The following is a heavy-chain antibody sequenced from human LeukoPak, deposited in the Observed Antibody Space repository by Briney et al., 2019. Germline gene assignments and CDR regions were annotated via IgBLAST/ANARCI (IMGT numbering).Heavy chain of an antibody. J-gene: IGHJ4*02. CDR2: ISYDGSNK. D-gene: IGHD4-17*01. V-gene: IGHV3-30-3*01. CDR1: GFTFSSYA. CDR3: ASCPNSPNYGDYATLDDY. Sequence: PGGSLRLSCAASGFTFSSYAMPWVRQAPGKGLEWVAVISYDGSNKYYADSVKGRFTISRDNSKNTLYLQMNSLRAEDTAVYYCASCPNSPNYGDYATLDDYWGQGTLVTVSS.